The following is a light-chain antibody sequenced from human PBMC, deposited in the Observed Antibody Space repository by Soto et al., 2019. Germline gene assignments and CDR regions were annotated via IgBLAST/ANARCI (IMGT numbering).Light chain of an antibody. CDR1: QSISTY. J-gene: IGKJ1*01. Sequence: DIQMTQSPSSLSASVGDRVTITCRASQSISTYLNWYQQKPGEAPKLLIYHASSLQSGVPSRLSGSGSGTDFTLTISSLQSEDFTVYYCQQYNKWPLTFGQGTKVDIK. CDR2: HAS. V-gene: IGKV1-39*01. CDR3: QQYNKWPLT.